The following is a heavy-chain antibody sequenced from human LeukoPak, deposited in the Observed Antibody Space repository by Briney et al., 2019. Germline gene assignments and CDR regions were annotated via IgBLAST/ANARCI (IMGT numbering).Heavy chain of an antibody. Sequence: GGSLRLSCVDSGFTFTNAWMSWVRQAPGKGLEWIGRIKSKTDGETTNYAEPVRGRFTISRDDSKSAVYLQMDSLKIEDTAVYYCTTDLGTYYHGSQRLIPIDYWGQGTLVTVSS. J-gene: IGHJ4*02. CDR1: GFTFTNAW. CDR3: TTDLGTYYHGSQRLIPIDY. CDR2: IKSKTDGETT. D-gene: IGHD3-10*01. V-gene: IGHV3-15*01.